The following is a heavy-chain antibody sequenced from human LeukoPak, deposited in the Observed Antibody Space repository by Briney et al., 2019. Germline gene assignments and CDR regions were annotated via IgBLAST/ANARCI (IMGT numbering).Heavy chain of an antibody. V-gene: IGHV3-73*01. Sequence: PGGSLRLSCAASGFTFSGSAMHWVRQASGKGLEWVGRIRSKANSYATAYAASVKGRFTISRDDSKNTAYLQMNSLKTEDTAVYYCTSLTYYYDSSGYQYYYYYYYMDVWGKGTTVTVSS. J-gene: IGHJ6*03. CDR2: IRSKANSYAT. D-gene: IGHD3-22*01. CDR1: GFTFSGSA. CDR3: TSLTYYYDSSGYQYYYYYYYMDV.